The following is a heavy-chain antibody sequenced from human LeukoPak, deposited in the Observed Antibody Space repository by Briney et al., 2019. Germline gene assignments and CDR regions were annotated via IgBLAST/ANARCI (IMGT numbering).Heavy chain of an antibody. Sequence: ASVKVSCKASGYTFTGYYMHWVRQASGQGLEWMGWINPNSGGTNYAQKFQGRVTMTRDTSISTAYMELSRLRSDDTAVYYCARAPQSSIAARSWFDPWGQGTLVTVSS. D-gene: IGHD6-6*01. CDR3: ARAPQSSIAARSWFDP. CDR1: GYTFTGYY. CDR2: INPNSGGT. V-gene: IGHV1-2*02. J-gene: IGHJ5*02.